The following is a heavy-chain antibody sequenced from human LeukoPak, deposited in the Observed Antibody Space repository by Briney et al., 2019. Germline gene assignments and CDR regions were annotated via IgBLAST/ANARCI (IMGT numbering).Heavy chain of an antibody. CDR3: AAIRYCSGGSCSEL. CDR2: ISAYNGNT. J-gene: IGHJ4*02. CDR1: GYTFTSYG. D-gene: IGHD2-15*01. V-gene: IGHV1-18*01. Sequence: GASVKVSCKASGYTFTSYGISWVRQAPGQGLAWMGWISAYNGNTNYAQKLQSRVTMTTDKSTSTAHMELRSLRSDDTAVYYCAAIRYCSGGSCSELWGQGTLVTVSS.